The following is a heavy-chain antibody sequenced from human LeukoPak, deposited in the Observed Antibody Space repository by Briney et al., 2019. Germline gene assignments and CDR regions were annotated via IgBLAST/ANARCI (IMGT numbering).Heavy chain of an antibody. CDR2: ISGSGGST. Sequence: GGSLRLSCAVSGFTFSSCAMSWVRQAPGKGLEWVSAISGSGGSTYYADSVKGRFTISRDNSKNTLYLQMNSLRAEDTAVYYCAKDRGPQVLRFFGGFDPWGQGTLVTVSS. CDR3: AKDRGPQVLRFFGGFDP. D-gene: IGHD3-3*01. J-gene: IGHJ5*02. V-gene: IGHV3-23*01. CDR1: GFTFSSCA.